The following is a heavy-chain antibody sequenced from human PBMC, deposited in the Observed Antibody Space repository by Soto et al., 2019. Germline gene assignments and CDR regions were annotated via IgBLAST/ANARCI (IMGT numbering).Heavy chain of an antibody. CDR2: IYYSGST. D-gene: IGHD5-12*01. CDR1: GGSISSYY. Sequence: QVQLQESGAGLVKPSETLSLTCTVSGGSISSYYWSWIRQPPGKGLEWIGYIYYSGSTNYNPSLKSRVTISVDTSKNQFSLKLSSVTAADTAVYYCARDAGDSGYDGGFDYWGQGTLVTVSS. J-gene: IGHJ4*02. V-gene: IGHV4-59*01. CDR3: ARDAGDSGYDGGFDY.